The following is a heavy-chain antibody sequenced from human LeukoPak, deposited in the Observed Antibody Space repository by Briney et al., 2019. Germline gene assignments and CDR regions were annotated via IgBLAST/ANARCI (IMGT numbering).Heavy chain of an antibody. CDR3: ARELRIAAAGTGGYYFDY. Sequence: ASVKVSYKASGYTFTSYGISWVRQAPGQGLEWMGWISAYNGNTNYAQKLQGRVTMTTDTSTSTAYMELRSLRSDDTAVYYCARELRIAAAGTGGYYFDYWGQGTLVTVSS. CDR2: ISAYNGNT. CDR1: GYTFTSYG. J-gene: IGHJ4*02. V-gene: IGHV1-18*01. D-gene: IGHD6-13*01.